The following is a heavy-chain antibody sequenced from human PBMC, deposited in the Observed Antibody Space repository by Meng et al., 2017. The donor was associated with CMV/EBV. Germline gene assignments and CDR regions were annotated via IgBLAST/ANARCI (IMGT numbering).Heavy chain of an antibody. J-gene: IGHJ5*02. Sequence: GESLKISCAASGFTVSGNYMSWVRQAPGKGLEWVSVVFGGASTYYADSVKGRFTISRDNSKNTLYLQMNSLRAEDTAVYYCARDLGQLGPGDWFDPWGQGTLVTVSS. V-gene: IGHV3-53*01. CDR1: GFTVSGNY. CDR2: VFGGAST. D-gene: IGHD6-6*01. CDR3: ARDLGQLGPGDWFDP.